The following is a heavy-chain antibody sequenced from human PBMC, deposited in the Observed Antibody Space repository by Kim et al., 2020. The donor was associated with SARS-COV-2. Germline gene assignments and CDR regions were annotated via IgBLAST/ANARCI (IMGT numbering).Heavy chain of an antibody. J-gene: IGHJ3*02. Sequence: AHAVKGRFTISRDNSKNTLYLQMNSLRAEDTAVYYCAKDTLAARPRAFDIWGQGTMVTVSS. V-gene: IGHV3-23*01. CDR3: AKDTLAARPRAFDI. D-gene: IGHD6-6*01.